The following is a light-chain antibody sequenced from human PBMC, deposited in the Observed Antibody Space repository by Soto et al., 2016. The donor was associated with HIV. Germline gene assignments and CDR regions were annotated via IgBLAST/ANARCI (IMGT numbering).Light chain of an antibody. J-gene: IGKJ1*01. CDR1: QTINSW. CDR3: QQANTFPRT. V-gene: IGKV1-12*01. Sequence: DIQMTQSPSSVSASVGDTVTITCRASQTINSWLAWYQQKVGKAPKLLIYAASSLQTGVPSRFRGSGSGTDFTLTINSLQPEDFATYYCQQANTFPRTFGQGTKVEIK. CDR2: AAS.